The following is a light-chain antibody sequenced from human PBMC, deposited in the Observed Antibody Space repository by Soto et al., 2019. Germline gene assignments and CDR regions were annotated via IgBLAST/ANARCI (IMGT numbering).Light chain of an antibody. CDR3: GSWDSSLSAYV. CDR1: SSDVGGYDH. Sequence: QSALTQPPSASGSPGQSVTIPCTGTSSDVGGYDHVSWYQQHPGKAPKLLIYEVTKRPAGVPDRFSGSKSGNTASLTVSGLQAEDEADYYCGSWDSSLSAYVFGTGTKVTVL. CDR2: EVT. J-gene: IGLJ1*01. V-gene: IGLV2-8*01.